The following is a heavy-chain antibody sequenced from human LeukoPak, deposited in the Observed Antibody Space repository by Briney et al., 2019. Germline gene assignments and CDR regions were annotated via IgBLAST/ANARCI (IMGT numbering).Heavy chain of an antibody. J-gene: IGHJ6*03. Sequence: KPSETLSLTCAVYGGSFSGYYWGWARQPPGKGLEWIGSIFYTGNSYYNPSLKSRVTISVDTSKNQFSLKLTSVTAADTAVYYCARAYYSYMDVWGKGTTVIVSS. CDR1: GGSFSGYY. CDR3: ARAYYSYMDV. CDR2: IFYTGNS. V-gene: IGHV4-34*12.